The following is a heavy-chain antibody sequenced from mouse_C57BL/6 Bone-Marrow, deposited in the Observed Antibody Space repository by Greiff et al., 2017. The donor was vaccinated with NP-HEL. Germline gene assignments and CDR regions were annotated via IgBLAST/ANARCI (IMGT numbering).Heavy chain of an antibody. CDR1: GFTFSSYG. V-gene: IGHV5-6*01. CDR3: ARVITTVPFDY. CDR2: ISSGGSYT. J-gene: IGHJ2*01. D-gene: IGHD1-1*01. Sequence: EVQGVESGGDLVKPGGSLKLSCAASGFTFSSYGMSWVRQTPDKRLEWVATISSGGSYTYYPDSVKGRFTISRDNAKNTLYLQMSSLKSEDTAMYYCARVITTVPFDYWGQGTTLTVSS.